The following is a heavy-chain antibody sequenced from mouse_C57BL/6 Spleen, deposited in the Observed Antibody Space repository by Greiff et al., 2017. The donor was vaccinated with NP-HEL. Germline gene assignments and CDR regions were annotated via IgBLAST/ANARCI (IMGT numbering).Heavy chain of an antibody. CDR1: GFSLTSYG. D-gene: IGHD2-4*01. CDR3: ARDDYGTGYYYAMDY. CDR2: IWSGGST. J-gene: IGHJ4*01. Sequence: VKLVESGPGLVQPSQSLSITCTVSGFSLTSYGVHWVRQSPGKGLEWLGVIWSGGSTDYNAAFISRLSISKDNSKSQVFFKMNSLQADDTAIYYCARDDYGTGYYYAMDYWGQGTSVTVSS. V-gene: IGHV2-2*01.